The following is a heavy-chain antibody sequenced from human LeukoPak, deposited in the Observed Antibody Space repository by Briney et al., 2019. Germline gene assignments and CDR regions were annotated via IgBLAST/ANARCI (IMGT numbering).Heavy chain of an antibody. D-gene: IGHD3-10*01. CDR1: GGSISSSNYY. V-gene: IGHV4-39*01. Sequence: PSETLSLTCTVSGGSISSSNYYWGWIRQPPGKGLEWIGSISYSGNTYYNPSLKSRVTISVDTSKNQFSLKLRSVTAADTAVYYCARSHPSWSYDSGSFFNYWGQGTLVTVSS. J-gene: IGHJ4*02. CDR2: ISYSGNT. CDR3: ARSHPSWSYDSGSFFNY.